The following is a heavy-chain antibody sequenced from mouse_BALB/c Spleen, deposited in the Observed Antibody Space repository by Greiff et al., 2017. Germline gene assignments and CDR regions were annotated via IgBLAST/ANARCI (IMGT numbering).Heavy chain of an antibody. D-gene: IGHD2-1*01. CDR3: ARRYGNPYYFDY. CDR1: GYTFTSYW. J-gene: IGHJ2*01. Sequence: QVHVKQSGAELAKPGASVKMSCKASGYTFTSYWMHWVKQRPGQGLEWIGYINPSTGYTEYNQKFKDKATLTADKSSSTAYMQLSSLTSEDSAVYYCARRYGNPYYFDYWGQGTTLTVSS. CDR2: INPSTGYT. V-gene: IGHV1-7*01.